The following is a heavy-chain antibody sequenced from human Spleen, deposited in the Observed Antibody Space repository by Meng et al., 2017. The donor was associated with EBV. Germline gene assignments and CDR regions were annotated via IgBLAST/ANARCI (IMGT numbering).Heavy chain of an antibody. Sequence: QVVLVQSGFGLKKPGASVKVSCKASGYTFTKYAINWVRQAPGQGLEWMGWINTNNGEPTYAPGFTGRFVFSLDTSVSTAFLQISDLRTEDTAVYFCARDESSRFYVPLGSWGQGTLVTVSS. V-gene: IGHV7-4-1*02. D-gene: IGHD3-16*01. CDR2: INTNNGEP. CDR1: GYTFTKYA. CDR3: ARDESSRFYVPLGS. J-gene: IGHJ5*02.